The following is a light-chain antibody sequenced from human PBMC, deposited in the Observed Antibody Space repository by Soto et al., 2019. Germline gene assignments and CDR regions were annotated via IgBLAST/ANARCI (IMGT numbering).Light chain of an antibody. CDR1: QSLSRDY. CDR3: HQFDRSPLT. CDR2: GIS. V-gene: IGKV3-20*01. J-gene: IGKJ4*01. Sequence: EIVLTQSPATLSLSPGARATLSCRASQSLSRDYFAWYQQKPGQAPRILISGISTRASGIPDRFSGSGSGIDFKLTISSLEPEDFAVYFCHQFDRSPLTFGGGTKVE.